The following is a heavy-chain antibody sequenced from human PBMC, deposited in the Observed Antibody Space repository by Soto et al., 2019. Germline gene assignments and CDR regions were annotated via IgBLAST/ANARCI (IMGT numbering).Heavy chain of an antibody. CDR1: GGSISSGDFY. D-gene: IGHD4-17*01. CDR3: ARADDFSDRFDY. V-gene: IGHV4-30-4*01. CDR2: IYYSGST. J-gene: IGHJ4*02. Sequence: NLSLTCTVSGGSISSGDFYWRWIRQPPGKGLELIGNIYYSGSTYYNTSLRSRAIMSVDTSQNQFSMKLSSLTAADTAVYCCARADDFSDRFDYWGQGALVTVSS.